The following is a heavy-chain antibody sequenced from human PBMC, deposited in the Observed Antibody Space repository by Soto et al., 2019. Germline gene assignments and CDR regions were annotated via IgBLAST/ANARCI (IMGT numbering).Heavy chain of an antibody. Sequence: GSLRLSCAASGFSFRNYAMTWIRQAPGRGLEWVAGISVSAGSTYYADSVKGRFSISRDNSKNTLYLQMNSLRAEDTALYYCAKGSVSTYFDWGQGTLVTVS. D-gene: IGHD4-17*01. CDR1: GFSFRNYA. CDR2: ISVSAGST. J-gene: IGHJ4*02. V-gene: IGHV3-23*01. CDR3: AKGSVSTYFD.